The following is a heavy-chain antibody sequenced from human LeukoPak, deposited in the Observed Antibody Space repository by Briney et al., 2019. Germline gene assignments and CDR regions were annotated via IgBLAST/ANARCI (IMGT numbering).Heavy chain of an antibody. Sequence: GGSLRLSCAVSGFTVSSNYMSWVRQAPGKGLEWVSIIYSGGYTFYADSVKGRFTISRDNSKNTLYLQMNSLRAEDTAVYYCARTAAGTFFDYWGQGILVTVSS. CDR3: ARTAAGTFFDY. CDR2: IYSGGYT. V-gene: IGHV3-53*01. D-gene: IGHD6-13*01. J-gene: IGHJ4*02. CDR1: GFTVSSNY.